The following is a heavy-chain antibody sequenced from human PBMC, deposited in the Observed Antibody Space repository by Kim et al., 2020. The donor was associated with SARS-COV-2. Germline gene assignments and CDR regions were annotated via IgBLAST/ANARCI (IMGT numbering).Heavy chain of an antibody. D-gene: IGHD5-18*01. CDR2: T. Sequence: TYYNPSLKSRVTISVDTSKNQFSLKLSSVTAADTAVYYCARVVDTAMAAFDYWGQGTLVTVSS. V-gene: IGHV4-31*02. CDR3: ARVVDTAMAAFDY. J-gene: IGHJ4*02.